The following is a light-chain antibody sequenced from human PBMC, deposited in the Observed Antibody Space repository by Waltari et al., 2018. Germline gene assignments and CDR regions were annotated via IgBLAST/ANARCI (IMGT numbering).Light chain of an antibody. CDR3: FSHTSSITVV. Sequence: QSTLTQPASVSGSPGQSITISCTGTSRDVAGYNYVSWYQQHPGKAPKLMIYDVSNRPSGVSNRFSGSKSGNTASLTISGLQAEDEADYYCFSHTSSITVVFGGGTKLTVL. CDR2: DVS. CDR1: SRDVAGYNY. J-gene: IGLJ2*01. V-gene: IGLV2-14*03.